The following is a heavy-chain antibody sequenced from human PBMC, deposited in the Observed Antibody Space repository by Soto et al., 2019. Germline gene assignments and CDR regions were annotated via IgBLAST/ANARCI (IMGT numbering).Heavy chain of an antibody. CDR1: GYSISSGYY. V-gene: IGHV4-38-2*01. J-gene: IGHJ4*02. D-gene: IGHD3-22*01. CDR2: IYHSGST. CDR3: ARVSGYFDY. Sequence: SETLSLTCAVSGYSISSGYYWGWIRQPPGKGLEWIGSIYHSGSTYYNPSLKSRVTISVDTSKNQFSLKLSSVTAADTAVHYCARVSGYFDYWGQGTLVTVSS.